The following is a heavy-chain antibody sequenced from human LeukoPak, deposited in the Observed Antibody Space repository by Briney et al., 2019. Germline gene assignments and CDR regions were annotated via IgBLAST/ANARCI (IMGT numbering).Heavy chain of an antibody. J-gene: IGHJ6*02. CDR1: GYTFTSYD. CDR3: ARGDIVVVPAASSPHYYYYYGMDV. CDR2: MNPNSGNT. D-gene: IGHD2-2*01. Sequence: ASVKVSCKASGYTFTSYDINWVRQATGQGLEWMGWMNPNSGNTGYAQKFQGRVTMTRNTSISTAYMEPSSLRSEDTAVYYCARGDIVVVPAASSPHYYYYYGMDVWGQGTTVTVSS. V-gene: IGHV1-8*01.